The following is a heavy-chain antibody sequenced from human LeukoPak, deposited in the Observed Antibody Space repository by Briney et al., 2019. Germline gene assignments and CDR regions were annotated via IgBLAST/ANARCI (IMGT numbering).Heavy chain of an antibody. Sequence: PGGSLRLSCAASGFTFSSHSMNWVRQAPGKGLEWVSYISSSGSTIYYADSVKGRFSISGDNAKNSLHLQMNSLRVEDTAVYYCARGTVAGKAPYWGQGTLVTVSS. CDR2: ISSSGSTI. V-gene: IGHV3-48*01. CDR1: GFTFSSHS. CDR3: ARGTVAGKAPY. J-gene: IGHJ4*02. D-gene: IGHD6-19*01.